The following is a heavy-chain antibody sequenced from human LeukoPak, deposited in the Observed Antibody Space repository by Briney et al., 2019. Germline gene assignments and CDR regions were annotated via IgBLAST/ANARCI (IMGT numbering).Heavy chain of an antibody. CDR3: AKVGTKKDTAMATDAFDI. D-gene: IGHD5-18*01. CDR2: ISGSGGST. J-gene: IGHJ3*02. Sequence: GGSLRLSCAASGFTFSSYAMSWVRQAPGKGLEWVSAISGSGGSTYYADSVKGRFTISRDNSKNTLYLQMNSLRAEDTAVYYCAKVGTKKDTAMATDAFDIWGQGTMVTVSS. CDR1: GFTFSSYA. V-gene: IGHV3-23*01.